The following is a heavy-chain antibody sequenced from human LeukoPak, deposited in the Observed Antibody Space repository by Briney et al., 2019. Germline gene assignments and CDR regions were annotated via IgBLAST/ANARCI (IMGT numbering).Heavy chain of an antibody. D-gene: IGHD1-26*01. J-gene: IGHJ4*02. CDR3: ARGGGAWELLDY. CDR2: IYYSGST. Sequence: SETLSLTCTVSGGSISSSSYYWGWIRQPPGKGLEWIGSIYYSGSTYYNPSLKSRVTISVDTSKNQFSLKLSSVTAADTAVYYCARGGGAWELLDYWGQGTLVTVSS. CDR1: GGSISSSSYY. V-gene: IGHV4-39*07.